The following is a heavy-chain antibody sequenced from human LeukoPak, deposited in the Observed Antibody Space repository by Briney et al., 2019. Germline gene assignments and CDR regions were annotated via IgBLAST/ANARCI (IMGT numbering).Heavy chain of an antibody. Sequence: GESLKISCKASGYNFPSYWIGWVRQLPGKGLEWVGIIYPGDSDTRYSPSFQGQVTISADKSITTAYLQWSSLKASDTAMYYCALTSSGYSSSWYPPDAFDIWGQGTMVTVSS. CDR3: ALTSSGYSSSWYPPDAFDI. J-gene: IGHJ3*02. D-gene: IGHD6-13*01. V-gene: IGHV5-51*01. CDR1: GYNFPSYW. CDR2: IYPGDSDT.